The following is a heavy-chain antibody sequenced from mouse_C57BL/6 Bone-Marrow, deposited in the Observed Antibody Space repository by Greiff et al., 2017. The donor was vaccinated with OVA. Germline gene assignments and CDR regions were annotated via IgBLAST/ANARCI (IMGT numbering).Heavy chain of an antibody. J-gene: IGHJ3*01. V-gene: IGHV1-55*01. CDR1: GYTFTSYW. Sequence: QVQLKQSGAELVKPGASVKMSCKASGYTFTSYWITWVKQRPGQGLEWIGDIYPGSGSTNYNEKFKSKATLTVDTSSSTAYMQLSSLTSEDSAVYYCAGYDGYYVGFAYWGQGTLVTVSA. CDR3: AGYDGYYVGFAY. CDR2: IYPGSGST. D-gene: IGHD2-3*01.